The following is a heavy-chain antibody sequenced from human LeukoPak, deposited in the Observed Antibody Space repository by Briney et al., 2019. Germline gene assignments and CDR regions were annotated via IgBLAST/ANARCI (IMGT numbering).Heavy chain of an antibody. CDR1: GFTFSSYA. J-gene: IGHJ3*02. CDR2: ISGSGGST. D-gene: IGHD2-21*01. Sequence: GGSLRLSCAVSGFTFSSYAMSWLRPAPGKGLEGVSDISGSGGSTYYADSMKDRFTISRDNSKNMLYLQMNSLRDEDTAVYDCAKDTEHIVVVIAIRGAFDIWGQGTMVTVSS. CDR3: AKDTEHIVVVIAIRGAFDI. V-gene: IGHV3-23*01.